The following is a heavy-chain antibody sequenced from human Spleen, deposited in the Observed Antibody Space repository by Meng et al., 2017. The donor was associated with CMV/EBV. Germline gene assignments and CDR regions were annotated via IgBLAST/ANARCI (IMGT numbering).Heavy chain of an antibody. V-gene: IGHV4-34*01. CDR2: INHSGST. CDR1: GGSFSGYY. Sequence: VYGGSFSGYYCSWIRQTPGKGLEWIGEINHSGSTNYNPSLKSRVTISVDTSKNQFSLKLSSVTAADTAVYYCARKAYGGNSGAFDYWGQGTLVTVSS. J-gene: IGHJ4*02. CDR3: ARKAYGGNSGAFDY. D-gene: IGHD4-23*01.